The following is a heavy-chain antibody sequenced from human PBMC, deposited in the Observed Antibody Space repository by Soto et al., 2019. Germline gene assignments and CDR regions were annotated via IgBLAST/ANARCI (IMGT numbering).Heavy chain of an antibody. V-gene: IGHV4-59*08. CDR1: GGSISSYY. D-gene: IGHD3-9*01. CDR2: IYYSGST. J-gene: IGHJ4*02. CDR3: ARAPTEVNYDILTGLFDY. Sequence: ASETLSLTCTVSGGSISSYYWSWIRQPPGKGLEWIGYIYYSGSTNYNPSLKSRVTISVDTSKNQFSLKLSSVTAADTAVYYCARAPTEVNYDILTGLFDYWGQGTLVTVSS.